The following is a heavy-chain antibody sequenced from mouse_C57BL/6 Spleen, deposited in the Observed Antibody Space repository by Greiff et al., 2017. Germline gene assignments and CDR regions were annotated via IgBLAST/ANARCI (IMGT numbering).Heavy chain of an antibody. Sequence: EVKVEESGGGLVQPGGSLSLSCAASGFTFTDYYMSWVRQPPGKALEWLGFIRNKANGYTTEYSASVKGRFTISRDNSQSILYLQMNALRAEDSATYYCARYPRAMDYWGQGTSVTVSS. V-gene: IGHV7-3*01. J-gene: IGHJ4*01. CDR1: GFTFTDYY. CDR2: IRNKANGYTT. CDR3: ARYPRAMDY.